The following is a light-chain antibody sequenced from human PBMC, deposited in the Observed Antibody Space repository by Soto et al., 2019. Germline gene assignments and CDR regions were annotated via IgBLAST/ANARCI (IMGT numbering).Light chain of an antibody. J-gene: IGKJ4*01. CDR2: AAS. Sequence: DIQMTQSPSSLSASVGDRVTITCRASQSITTYLNWYRQKPGKAPKLLIYAASSLQSGVPSRFSGSGSEPEFTLSISSLQPEEFATYFCQQIYSAPLTFGGGTKVEIK. CDR3: QQIYSAPLT. V-gene: IGKV1-39*01. CDR1: QSITTY.